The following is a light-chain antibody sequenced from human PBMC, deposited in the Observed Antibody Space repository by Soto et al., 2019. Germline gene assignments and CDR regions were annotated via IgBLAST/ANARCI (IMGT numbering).Light chain of an antibody. CDR3: SSYTTSSTLEGV. Sequence: QSALTQPASVSGSPGQSIPISCTGTSSDVGDYNLVSWYQQHPGKAPKLMIYDVSTRPSGVSNRFSGSKSGNTASLTISGLQAEDEAYYYCSSYTTSSTLEGVFGTGT. J-gene: IGLJ1*01. CDR1: SSDVGDYNL. V-gene: IGLV2-14*03. CDR2: DVS.